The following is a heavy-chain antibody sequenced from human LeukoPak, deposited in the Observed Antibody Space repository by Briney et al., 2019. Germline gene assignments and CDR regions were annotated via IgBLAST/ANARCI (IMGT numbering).Heavy chain of an antibody. CDR1: GFTFDDYA. CDR2: ISWNSGSI. D-gene: IGHD1-7*01. Sequence: SGGSLRLSCAASGFTFDDYAMHWVRQAPGKGLEWVSGISWNSGSIGYADSVKGRFTISRDNAKNSLYLQMNSLRAEDTALYYCAKDLLDGITGTTFDYWGQGTLVTVSS. CDR3: AKDLLDGITGTTFDY. J-gene: IGHJ4*02. V-gene: IGHV3-9*01.